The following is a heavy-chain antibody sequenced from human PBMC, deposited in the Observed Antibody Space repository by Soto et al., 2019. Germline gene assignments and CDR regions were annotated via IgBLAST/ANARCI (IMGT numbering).Heavy chain of an antibody. Sequence: PGGSLRLSCAASGFTFSSYAMHWVRQAPGKGLEWVAVISYDGSNKYYADSVKGRFTISRDNSKNTPYLQMNSLRAEDTAVYYCARSRERNSEGLFLPPWVYWGQGTLVTVSS. CDR1: GFTFSSYA. J-gene: IGHJ4*02. CDR2: ISYDGSNK. CDR3: ARSRERNSEGLFLPPWVY. D-gene: IGHD3-22*01. V-gene: IGHV3-30-3*01.